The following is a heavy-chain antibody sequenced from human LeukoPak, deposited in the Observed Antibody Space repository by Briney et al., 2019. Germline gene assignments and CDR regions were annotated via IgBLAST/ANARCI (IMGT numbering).Heavy chain of an antibody. CDR1: GFTFSLYA. V-gene: IGHV3-23*01. CDR3: AKFNYGDGRSYWYFDL. Sequence: PGGSLRLSCAASGFTFSLYAMSWVRQAPGKGLEWVSAIRGSGGTTYYADSVKGRFTISRDNSKNTLYLQMNSLRAEDTAVYYSAKFNYGDGRSYWYFDLWGRGTLVTVSS. CDR2: IRGSGGTT. J-gene: IGHJ2*01. D-gene: IGHD4-17*01.